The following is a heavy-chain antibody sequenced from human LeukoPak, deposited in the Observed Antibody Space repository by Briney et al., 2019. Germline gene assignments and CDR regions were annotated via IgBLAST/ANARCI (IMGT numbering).Heavy chain of an antibody. D-gene: IGHD4-17*01. J-gene: IGHJ4*02. V-gene: IGHV1-69*06. Sequence: ASVKFCSKASVVTFSSYAISWVRQAPGHGHEWMGGIIPIFGTANYAQNFQGGVTITADKSTSTAYMELSSLRSEDTAVYYCASPSALTLRLFDYWGQGTLVTVSS. CDR1: VVTFSSYA. CDR2: IIPIFGTA. CDR3: ASPSALTLRLFDY.